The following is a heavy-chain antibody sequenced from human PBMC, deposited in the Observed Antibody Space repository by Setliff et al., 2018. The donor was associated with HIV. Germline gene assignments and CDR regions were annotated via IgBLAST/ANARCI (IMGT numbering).Heavy chain of an antibody. CDR2: IYTSGST. V-gene: IGHV4-61*02. CDR3: ARDEGVVAATETYYYNGLDV. J-gene: IGHJ6*02. D-gene: IGHD2-15*01. CDR1: GVSISSGSYY. Sequence: SETLSLTCTVSGVSISSGSYYWSWIRQSAGKGLEWIGRIYTSGSTNDNPSLKSRITISVDTSKNQFSLTLNSVTAADTAVYYCARDEGVVAATETYYYNGLDVWGQGTTVTVSS.